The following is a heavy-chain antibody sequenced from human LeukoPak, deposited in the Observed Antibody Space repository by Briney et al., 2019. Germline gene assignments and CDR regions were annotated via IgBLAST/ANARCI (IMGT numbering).Heavy chain of an antibody. D-gene: IGHD3-10*01. CDR3: ASSRGGINQFDY. CDR1: GFTFSSYN. Sequence: PGGSLRLSCAASGFTFSSYNMNWVGQAPGKGLEWVSSISSSSSYIYYAASVKGRFTISRDASTSTLYLQMNNLRAEDTAVYYCASSRGGINQFDYWGQGKLVTVSS. V-gene: IGHV3-21*04. J-gene: IGHJ4*02. CDR2: ISSSSSYI.